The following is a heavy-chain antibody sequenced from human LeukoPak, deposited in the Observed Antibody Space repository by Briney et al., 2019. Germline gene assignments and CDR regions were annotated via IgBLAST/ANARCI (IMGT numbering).Heavy chain of an antibody. CDR2: IYYSGST. CDR3: ARQGGYSYGLDAFDI. V-gene: IGHV4-39*01. Sequence: KSSETLSLTCAVYGGSFSNYYWSWIRQPPGKGLEWIGSIYYSGSTYYNPSPKSRVTISVDTSKNQFSLKLSSVTAADTAVYYCARQGGYSYGLDAFDIWGQGTMVTVSS. CDR1: GGSFSNYY. J-gene: IGHJ3*02. D-gene: IGHD5-18*01.